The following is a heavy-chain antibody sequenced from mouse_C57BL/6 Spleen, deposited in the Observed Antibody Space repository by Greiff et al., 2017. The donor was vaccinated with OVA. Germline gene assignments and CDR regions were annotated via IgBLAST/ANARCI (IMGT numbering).Heavy chain of an antibody. D-gene: IGHD2-12*01. CDR1: GYAFSSYW. V-gene: IGHV1-80*01. J-gene: IGHJ3*01. CDR3: ARGETTIPVAY. Sequence: VQLQQSGAELVKPGASVKISCKASGYAFSSYWMNWVKQRPGKGLAWIGQIYPGDGDTNYNGKFKGKATLTADKSSSTAYMQLSSLTSEDSAVYFCARGETTIPVAYWGQGTLVTVAA. CDR2: IYPGDGDT.